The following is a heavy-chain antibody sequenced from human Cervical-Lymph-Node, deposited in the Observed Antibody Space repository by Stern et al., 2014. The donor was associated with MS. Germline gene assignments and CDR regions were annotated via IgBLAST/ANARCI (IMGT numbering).Heavy chain of an antibody. V-gene: IGHV3-7*03. Sequence: EVHLVESGGGLVQPGGSLRLSCAASGFTFSSLWMNWVRQAPGKGLEWVANIKQDGSETHYVDSVKGRFTISRDNAKNSLYLQMNSLRAEDTAMYYCARGGYSYAFGVDSWGQGTLLTVSS. J-gene: IGHJ4*02. CDR2: IKQDGSET. CDR1: GFTFSSLW. CDR3: ARGGYSYAFGVDS. D-gene: IGHD5-18*01.